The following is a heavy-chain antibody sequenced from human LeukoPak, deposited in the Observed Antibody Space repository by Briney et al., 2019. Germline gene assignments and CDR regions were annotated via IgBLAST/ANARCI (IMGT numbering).Heavy chain of an antibody. CDR3: ARTYGSSGLGYFDL. CDR1: GGSFRGYD. Sequence: SETLSLTCAVYGGSFRGYDWSWIRQSPGKGLEWIGEINHSGNTNYNPSLKSRVTISIDTSKNQFSLKLNSVTAADTAVYYCARTYGSSGLGYFDLWGRGTLVTVSS. CDR2: INHSGNT. J-gene: IGHJ2*01. V-gene: IGHV4-34*01. D-gene: IGHD6-13*01.